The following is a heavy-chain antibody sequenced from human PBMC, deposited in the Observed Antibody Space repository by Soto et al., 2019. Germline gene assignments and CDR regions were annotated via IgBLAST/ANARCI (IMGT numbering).Heavy chain of an antibody. Sequence: DVQLLESGGGLVQPGGSLTLSCAASRFTFSDFAMSWVRQAPGQGLEWVSSIGGLGSDKYYADPVKGRFTISRDNAKNMLYSQMDGERDEDTALDYCGNDAVPYNGKWDWFDFWGQGTLVVVS. J-gene: IGHJ5*01. D-gene: IGHD1-20*01. V-gene: IGHV3-23*01. CDR3: GNDAVPYNGKWDWFDF. CDR1: RFTFSDFA. CDR2: IGGLGSDK.